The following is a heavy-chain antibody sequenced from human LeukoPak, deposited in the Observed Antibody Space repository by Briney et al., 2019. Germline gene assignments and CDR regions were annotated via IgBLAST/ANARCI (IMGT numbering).Heavy chain of an antibody. V-gene: IGHV4-59*08. Sequence: SETLSLTCTVSGGSISSYYWSWIRQPPGKGLEWIGYIYYSGSTYYNPSLKSRVTISVDTSKNQFSLKLSSVTAADTAVYYCARFSYQLLSYNWFDPWGQGTLVTVSS. J-gene: IGHJ5*02. CDR2: IYYSGST. CDR3: ARFSYQLLSYNWFDP. D-gene: IGHD2-2*01. CDR1: GGSISSYY.